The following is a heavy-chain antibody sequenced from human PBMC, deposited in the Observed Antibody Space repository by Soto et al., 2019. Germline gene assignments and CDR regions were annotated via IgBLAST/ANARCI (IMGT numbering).Heavy chain of an antibody. CDR3: AHSPRTGPHYDYYYGMDV. D-gene: IGHD2-2*01. V-gene: IGHV2-5*02. Sequence: QITLKESGPTLVKPTQTLTLTCTFSGFSLSTSGVGVGWIRQPPGKALEWLALIYWDDDKRYSPSLKSRLTITKDTSKNQVVLTMTNMDPVDTATYYCAHSPRTGPHYDYYYGMDVWGQGTTVTVSS. J-gene: IGHJ6*02. CDR1: GFSLSTSGVG. CDR2: IYWDDDK.